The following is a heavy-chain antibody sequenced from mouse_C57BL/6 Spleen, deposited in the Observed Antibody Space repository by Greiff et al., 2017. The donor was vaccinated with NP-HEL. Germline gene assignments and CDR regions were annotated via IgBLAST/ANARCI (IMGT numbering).Heavy chain of an antibody. J-gene: IGHJ4*01. V-gene: IGHV1-7*01. CDR2: INPSSGYT. Sequence: QVQLQQSGAELAKPGASVKLSCKASGYTFTSYWMHWVKQRPGQGLEWIGYINPSSGYTKYNQKFKDKATLTADKSSSTAYMQLSSLTYEDSACYYCANGTPAPYYYAMDYWGQRTSVTVSS. CDR1: GYTFTSYW. CDR3: ANGTPAPYYYAMDY.